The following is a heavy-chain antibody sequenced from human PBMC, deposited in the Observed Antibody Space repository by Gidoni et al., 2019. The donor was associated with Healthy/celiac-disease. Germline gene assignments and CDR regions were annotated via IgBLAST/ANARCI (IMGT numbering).Heavy chain of an antibody. D-gene: IGHD1-26*01. Sequence: QVQLVESGGGVVQPGRSLRPPCPAPGFALSLYAVHWVRQAPGKGLGWVAVKSYDGGNKLYADSVKGRFTISRYNSKSTLYLQMNSLRAEDTAVYYCARDLGGMGATTFAFDIWGQGTMVTVSS. V-gene: IGHV3-30-3*01. J-gene: IGHJ3*02. CDR1: GFALSLYA. CDR2: KSYDGGNK. CDR3: ARDLGGMGATTFAFDI.